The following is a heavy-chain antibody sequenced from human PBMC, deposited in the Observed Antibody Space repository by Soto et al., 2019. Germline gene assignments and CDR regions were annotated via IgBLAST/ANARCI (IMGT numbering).Heavy chain of an antibody. CDR1: GGTFSNHA. V-gene: IGHV1-69*12. Sequence: QVPLVQSGAEVKKPGSSVKVSCKASGGTFSNHAINWVRQAPGQGLEWMGRIIPIFTTTDYAQRFQGRVTITADESTITAYMELSSLKHDDTAVYYCAREVAADGTFREDVFDIWGQGTMVTVSS. CDR3: AREVAADGTFREDVFDI. CDR2: IIPIFTTT. J-gene: IGHJ3*02. D-gene: IGHD6-13*01.